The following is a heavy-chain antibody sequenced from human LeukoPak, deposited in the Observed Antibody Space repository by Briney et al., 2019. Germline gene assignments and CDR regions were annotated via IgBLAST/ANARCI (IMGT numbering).Heavy chain of an antibody. Sequence: PGGTLRLSCAASGITFSSYGMSWVRQAPGKGLEWVSSISSTGGTTYYADSVKGRFTISRDNSKNTLYLQMNSLRAEDMALYYCAKDIGPRIAAAGPLYYFDYWGQGTLVTVSS. D-gene: IGHD6-13*01. J-gene: IGHJ4*02. CDR3: AKDIGPRIAAAGPLYYFDY. CDR1: GITFSSYG. V-gene: IGHV3-23*01. CDR2: ISSTGGTT.